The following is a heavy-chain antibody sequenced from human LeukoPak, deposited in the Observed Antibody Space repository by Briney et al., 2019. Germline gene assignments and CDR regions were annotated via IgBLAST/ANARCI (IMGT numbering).Heavy chain of an antibody. J-gene: IGHJ3*02. D-gene: IGHD3-10*01. CDR1: GYSINNGYD. CDR2: IYHRGST. CDR3: ARNLWFGESADAFNI. V-gene: IGHV4-38-2*02. Sequence: SETLSLTCTVSGYSINNGYDWGWIRQPPGKGLEWIGSIYHRGSTYYKPSLKSRVTISVDTSTNQFSLNLSSVTAADTAVYYCARNLWFGESADAFNIWGQGTMVTVSS.